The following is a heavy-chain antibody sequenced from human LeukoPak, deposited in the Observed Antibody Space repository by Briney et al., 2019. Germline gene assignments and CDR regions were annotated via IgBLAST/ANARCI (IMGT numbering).Heavy chain of an antibody. Sequence: PGRSLRLSCTGPGFTFGDHAMSWVRQAPGKGLGWGGFIRSKAYGGTTEYAASVKGRFSISREDSKSIAYLQMSSLKIEDTAVYYCARGPIYLWLYNGMDVWGQGTTVTVSS. J-gene: IGHJ6*02. D-gene: IGHD3-16*01. V-gene: IGHV3-49*04. CDR2: IRSKAYGGTT. CDR3: ARGPIYLWLYNGMDV. CDR1: GFTFGDHA.